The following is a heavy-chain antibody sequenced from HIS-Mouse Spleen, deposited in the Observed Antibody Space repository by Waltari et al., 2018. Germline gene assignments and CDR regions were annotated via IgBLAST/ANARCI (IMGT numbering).Heavy chain of an antibody. Sequence: QLHLQESGPGLVKPSETLSLTCTVSGGSISSSSYYLGWIRQPPGKGLEWIGSIYYSGSTYYNPSLKSRVTISVDTSKNQFSLKLSSVTAADTAVYYCAREIPYSSSWYDWYFDLWGRGTLVTVSS. CDR1: GGSISSSSYY. V-gene: IGHV4-39*07. D-gene: IGHD6-13*01. CDR3: AREIPYSSSWYDWYFDL. J-gene: IGHJ2*01. CDR2: IYYSGST.